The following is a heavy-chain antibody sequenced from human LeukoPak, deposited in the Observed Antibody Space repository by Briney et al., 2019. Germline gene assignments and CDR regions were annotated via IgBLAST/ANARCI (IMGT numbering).Heavy chain of an antibody. V-gene: IGHV4-38-2*01. J-gene: IGHJ4*02. CDR2: IYHSGST. D-gene: IGHD1-7*01. CDR3: ARVGTLFDY. CDR1: GYSISSGYY. Sequence: SETLSLTCAVSGYSISSGYYWGWIRQPPGKGLEWIGSIYHSGSTYYNPSLKSRVTISVYTSKNQFSLKLSSVTVADTAVYYCARVGTLFDYWGQGTLVTVSS.